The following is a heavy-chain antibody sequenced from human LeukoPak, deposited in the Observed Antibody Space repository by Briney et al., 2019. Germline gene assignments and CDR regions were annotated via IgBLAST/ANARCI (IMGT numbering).Heavy chain of an antibody. CDR1: GFTFDDYG. V-gene: IGHV3-20*04. CDR3: ARSYYCDSSGYSRPFDY. Sequence: GGPLRLSCAASGFTFDDYGMSWVRQAPGKGLEWASGINWNGGSTGYADSVKGRFTISRDNAKNSLYLQMNSLRAEDTALYYCARSYYCDSSGYSRPFDYWGQGTLVTVSS. J-gene: IGHJ4*02. CDR2: INWNGGST. D-gene: IGHD3-22*01.